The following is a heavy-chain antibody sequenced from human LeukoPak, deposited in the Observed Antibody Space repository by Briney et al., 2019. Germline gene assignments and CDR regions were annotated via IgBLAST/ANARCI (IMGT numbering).Heavy chain of an antibody. Sequence: GASVKVPCKASEYTFTSYAMHWVRQAPGQRLEWMGWINAGNGNTKYSQKFQGRVTITRDTSASTAYMELSSLRSEDTAVYYCARGGDYSTPFDYWGQGTLVTVSS. CDR3: ARGGDYSTPFDY. J-gene: IGHJ4*02. V-gene: IGHV1-3*01. CDR1: EYTFTSYA. CDR2: INAGNGNT. D-gene: IGHD4-17*01.